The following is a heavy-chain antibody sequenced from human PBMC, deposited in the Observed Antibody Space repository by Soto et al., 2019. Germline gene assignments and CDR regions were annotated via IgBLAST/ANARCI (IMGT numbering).Heavy chain of an antibody. CDR3: AKTGTDGSWFDP. CDR2: IDWDDDK. Sequence: SGPTLVNPTQTLTLTCTFSGFSLSTSGMRVSWIRQPPGKALEWLARIDWDDDKFYSTSLMTRLTISKDTSKNQVVLTMTKMDPVDTATYYCAKTGTDGSWFDPWGQGTMVTV. D-gene: IGHD1-1*01. J-gene: IGHJ5*02. CDR1: GFSLSTSGMR. V-gene: IGHV2-70*04.